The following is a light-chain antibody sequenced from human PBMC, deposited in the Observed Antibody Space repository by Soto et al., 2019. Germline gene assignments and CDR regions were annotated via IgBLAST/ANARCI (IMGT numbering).Light chain of an antibody. V-gene: IGLV1-40*01. J-gene: IGLJ1*01. CDR2: GNS. Sequence: QSVLTQPPSVSGAPRQRGTISCTGSSSNIGAGYDLHWYQQLPGTAPKLLIYGNSNRPSGVPDRFSGSKSGTSASLAIAGLQAEDEADYYWQSYVTILCGYAFGYGTKVTVL. CDR3: QSYVTILCGYA. CDR1: SSNIGAGYD.